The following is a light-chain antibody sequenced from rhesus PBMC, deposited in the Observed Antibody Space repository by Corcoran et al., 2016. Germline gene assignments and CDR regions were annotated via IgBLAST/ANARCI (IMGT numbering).Light chain of an antibody. CDR2: AAS. CDR1: QGINKE. J-gene: IGKJ1*01. CDR3: LQDYTTPWT. V-gene: IGKV1-94*01. Sequence: DIQMTQSPSSLSASVGDRVTVTCRASQGINKELSWYQQKPGKAPTLLIYAASSLQTGVSPGFSGSGSGTDYTLTISGLQPKGVATYYCLQDYTTPWTFGQGTKVEIK.